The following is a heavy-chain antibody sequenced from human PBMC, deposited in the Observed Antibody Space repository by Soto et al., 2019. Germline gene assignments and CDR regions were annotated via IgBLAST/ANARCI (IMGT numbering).Heavy chain of an antibody. J-gene: IGHJ4*02. V-gene: IGHV3-48*02. D-gene: IGHD3-22*01. Sequence: GGSLRLSCAASGFTFSSYSMNWVRQAPGKGLEWVSYISSSSSTIYYADSVKGRFTISRDNAKNSLYLQMNSLRDEDTAVYYCARGGITMIVVVTPGPSYFDYWGQGTLVTVSS. CDR2: ISSSSSTI. CDR1: GFTFSSYS. CDR3: ARGGITMIVVVTPGPSYFDY.